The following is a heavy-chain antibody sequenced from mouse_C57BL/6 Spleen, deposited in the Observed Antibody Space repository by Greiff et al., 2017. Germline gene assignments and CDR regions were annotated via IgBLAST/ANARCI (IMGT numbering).Heavy chain of an antibody. V-gene: IGHV8-8*01. Sequence: QVTLKEPGPGILQPSQTLSLSCYSSGFSLSTSGMGVGWIRPPSGKGLGWLEHIWWDDDKYSNPALKSPLTIAKDTSKNQVFLKSANVYTADTATYYCARIYCGSSYWYFEGWGTGPTVTVSS. CDR1: GFSLSTSGMG. CDR3: ARIYCGSSYWYFEG. D-gene: IGHD1-1*01. CDR2: IWWDDDK. J-gene: IGHJ1*03.